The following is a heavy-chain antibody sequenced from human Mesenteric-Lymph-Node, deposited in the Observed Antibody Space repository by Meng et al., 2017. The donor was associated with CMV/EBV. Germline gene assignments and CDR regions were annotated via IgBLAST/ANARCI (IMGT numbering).Heavy chain of an antibody. CDR3: AKNKDIYSSTWNVDY. CDR1: GFTFTTYN. J-gene: IGHJ4*02. CDR2: ISFSSDYI. Sequence: GESLKISCAASGFTFTTYNMNWVRQAPGKGLEWVSSISFSSDYIYYTDSVRGRFTISRDNAKNSVYLQMDSLRAEDTAVYYCAKNKDIYSSTWNVDYWGQGTLVTVSS. V-gene: IGHV3-21*01. D-gene: IGHD6-13*01.